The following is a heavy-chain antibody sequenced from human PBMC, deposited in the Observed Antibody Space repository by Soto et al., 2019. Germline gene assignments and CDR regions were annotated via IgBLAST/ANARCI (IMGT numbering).Heavy chain of an antibody. Sequence: PEWMGRINPNSSGTNYAQKFQGWVTMTRDTSISTAYMELSSLRSDDTAVYYCARDPYDSSGYYPLYYFDYWGQGTLV. V-gene: IGHV1-2*04. D-gene: IGHD3-22*01. CDR2: INPNSSGT. J-gene: IGHJ4*02. CDR3: ARDPYDSSGYYPLYYFDY.